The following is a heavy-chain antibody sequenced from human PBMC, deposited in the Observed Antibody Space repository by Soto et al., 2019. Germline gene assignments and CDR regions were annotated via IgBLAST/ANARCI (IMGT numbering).Heavy chain of an antibody. Sequence: GESLKISCKGSGYSFTSYLIGWVRQMPGKGLEWMGIIYPGDSDTRYSPSFQGQVTISADKSISTAYLQWSSLKASDTAMYYCASPYYYGSGSYSLGDAFDIWGQGTMVTVSS. D-gene: IGHD3-10*01. J-gene: IGHJ3*02. CDR3: ASPYYYGSGSYSLGDAFDI. V-gene: IGHV5-51*01. CDR1: GYSFTSYL. CDR2: IYPGDSDT.